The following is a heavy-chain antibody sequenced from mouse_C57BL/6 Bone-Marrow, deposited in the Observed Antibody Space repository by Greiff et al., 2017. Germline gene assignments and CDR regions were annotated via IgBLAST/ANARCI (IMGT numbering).Heavy chain of an antibody. V-gene: IGHV1-18*01. CDR1: GYTFTDYN. D-gene: IGHD1-1*01. CDR2: INPNNGGT. CDR3: ARAPLTTVVASDWYFDV. J-gene: IGHJ1*03. Sequence: VQLQQSGPELVKPGASVKIPCKASGYTFTDYNMDWVKQSHGKSLEWIGDINPNNGGTIYNQKFKGKATLTVDKSSSTAYMELRSLTSEDTAVYYCARAPLTTVVASDWYFDVWGTGTTVTVSS.